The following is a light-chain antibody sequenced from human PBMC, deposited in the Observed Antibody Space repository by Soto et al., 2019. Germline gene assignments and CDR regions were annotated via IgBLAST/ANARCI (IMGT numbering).Light chain of an antibody. CDR2: KAS. CDR3: QQYNSYLWT. J-gene: IGKJ1*01. Sequence: DIQMTQSPSSLSASVGDRVTITCRASQSISSYLNWYQQKPGKAPKLLIYKASSLESGVPSRFSGSGSGTKFTLTISSLQPDDFATYYCQQYNSYLWTFGQGTKVDIK. CDR1: QSISSY. V-gene: IGKV1-5*03.